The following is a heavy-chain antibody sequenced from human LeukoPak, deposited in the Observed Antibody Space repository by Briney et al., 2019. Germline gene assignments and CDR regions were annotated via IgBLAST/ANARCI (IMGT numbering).Heavy chain of an antibody. CDR3: AELGITMIGGV. D-gene: IGHD3-10*02. CDR2: ISSSGSTI. CDR1: GFTFSSYE. V-gene: IGHV3-48*03. Sequence: GGSLRLSCAASGFTFSSYEMNWVRQAPGKGLEGVSYISSSGSTIYYADSVKGRFTISRDNAKNSLYLQMTSLRAEDTAVYYCAELGITMIGGVWGKGTTVTISS. J-gene: IGHJ6*04.